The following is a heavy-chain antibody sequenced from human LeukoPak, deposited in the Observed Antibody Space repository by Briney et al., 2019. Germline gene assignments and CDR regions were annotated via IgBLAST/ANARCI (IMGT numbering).Heavy chain of an antibody. CDR1: GGSFSGYY. CDR2: INHSGST. D-gene: IGHD4-23*01. CDR3: ARGRVTVAREDFDY. J-gene: IGHJ4*02. Sequence: SETLSLTCAVYGGSFSGYYWSWIRQPPGKGLEWIGEINHSGSTNYNPSLKSRVTISVDTSKNQFSLKLSSVTAADTAVYYCARGRVTVAREDFDYWGQGALVTVSS. V-gene: IGHV4-34*01.